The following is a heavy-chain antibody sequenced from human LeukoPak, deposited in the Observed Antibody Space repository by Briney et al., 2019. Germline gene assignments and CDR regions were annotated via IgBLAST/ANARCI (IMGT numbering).Heavy chain of an antibody. Sequence: GSLRLSCAASGFTFSGSAMHWVRQASGKGLEWVGRIRSKANSYATAYAASVKGRFTISRDDSKNTAYLQMNSLKTEDTAVYYCRVGSTDFDIWGQGTMVTVSS. CDR2: IRSKANSYAT. V-gene: IGHV3-73*01. J-gene: IGHJ3*02. CDR1: GFTFSGSA. CDR3: RVGSTDFDI. D-gene: IGHD1-7*01.